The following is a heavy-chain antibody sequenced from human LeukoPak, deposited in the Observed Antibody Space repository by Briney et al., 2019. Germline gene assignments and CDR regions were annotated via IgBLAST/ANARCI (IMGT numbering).Heavy chain of an antibody. J-gene: IGHJ4*02. Sequence: GGSLRLSCAASGFDLSGFYVHWVRQTSGRGLEWVGLIRTKPSGYTTVYAASVKGRFTVSRDDSKNTAYLQMNSLRAEDTAVYYCVRGGSDVSFTGGHWGQGTLVTVSS. V-gene: IGHV3-73*01. D-gene: IGHD3-10*01. CDR3: VRGGSDVSFTGGH. CDR1: GFDLSGFY. CDR2: IRTKPSGYTT.